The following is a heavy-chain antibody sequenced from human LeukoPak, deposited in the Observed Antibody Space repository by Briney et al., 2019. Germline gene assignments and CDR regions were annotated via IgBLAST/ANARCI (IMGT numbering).Heavy chain of an antibody. CDR1: GYTCTGYY. CDR3: ATSRKYYYDSSGYSSSDAFDI. J-gene: IGHJ3*02. Sequence: ASVKVSCKASGYTCTGYYMHWVRQAPGQGLGWMGRINPNSGGTNYAQKFQGRVTMTRDTSISTAYMELSRLRSDDTAVYYCATSRKYYYDSSGYSSSDAFDIWGQGTMVTVSS. CDR2: INPNSGGT. D-gene: IGHD3-22*01. V-gene: IGHV1-2*06.